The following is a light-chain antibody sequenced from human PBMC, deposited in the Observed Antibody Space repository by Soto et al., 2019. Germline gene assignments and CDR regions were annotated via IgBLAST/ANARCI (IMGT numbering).Light chain of an antibody. CDR2: DAS. J-gene: IGKJ5*01. CDR1: HDIAKY. Sequence: DIQMTQSPSSLSASVGDRVTIACQASHDIAKYLNWYQQKPGKAPELLIYDASSLETGVPSRFSGTASGTDFNLTISSLQPEDIATYYCQQYHSLPITFGQGTRLEI. CDR3: QQYHSLPIT. V-gene: IGKV1-33*01.